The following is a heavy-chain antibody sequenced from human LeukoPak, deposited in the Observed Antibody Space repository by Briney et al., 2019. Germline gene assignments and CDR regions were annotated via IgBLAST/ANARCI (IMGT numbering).Heavy chain of an antibody. CDR2: ISSSSTI. V-gene: IGHV3-48*01. Sequence: GGSLRLSCAASGFIFSSYSMNWVRQAPGKGLEWISYISSSSTIYYADSVKGRFTISRDNAKNSLYLQMNSLRAEDTAVYYCARAVGWQQLAYFDYWGQGTLVTVSS. CDR1: GFIFSSYS. CDR3: ARAVGWQQLAYFDY. D-gene: IGHD6-13*01. J-gene: IGHJ4*02.